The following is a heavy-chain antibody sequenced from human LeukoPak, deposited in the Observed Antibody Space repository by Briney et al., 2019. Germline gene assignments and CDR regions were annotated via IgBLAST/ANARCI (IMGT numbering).Heavy chain of an antibody. CDR3: AREKMGCGYYMDV. V-gene: IGHV3-48*03. CDR1: GFTLSGYE. CDR2: ISSSGSTI. J-gene: IGHJ6*03. Sequence: GGSLRLSCAASGFTLSGYEMNWVRQAPGKGLEWVSYISSSGSTISYTDSVKGRLTTSRDNAKNSLYLQMNSLRAEDTAVYYCAREKMGCGYYMDVWGKGTTVTISS. D-gene: IGHD5-24*01.